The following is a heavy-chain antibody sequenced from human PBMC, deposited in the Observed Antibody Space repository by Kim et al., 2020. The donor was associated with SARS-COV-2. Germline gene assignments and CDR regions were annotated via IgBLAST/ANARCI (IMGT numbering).Heavy chain of an antibody. V-gene: IGHV3-13*01. Sequence: GGSLRLSCAASGFTFSSYDMHWVRQATGKGLEWVSAIGTAGDTYYPGSVKGRFTISRENAKNSLYLQMNSLRVGDTAVYYCARGGLWFGEESFDIWGQGTMVTVSS. D-gene: IGHD3-10*01. CDR2: IGTAGDT. CDR3: ARGGLWFGEESFDI. CDR1: GFTFSSYD. J-gene: IGHJ3*02.